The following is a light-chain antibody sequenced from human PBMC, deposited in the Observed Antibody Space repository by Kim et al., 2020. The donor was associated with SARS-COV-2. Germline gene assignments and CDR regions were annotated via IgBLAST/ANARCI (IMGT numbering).Light chain of an antibody. V-gene: IGLV3-19*01. Sequence: ALGKKVRIKCQGDSLRTYYASWYRQKPGQAPVLVIYDENNRPSGIPDRFSASSSGNTASLTITGAQAEDEADYYCNSRDSSGNSYFFGTGTKVTVL. CDR2: DEN. CDR3: NSRDSSGNSYF. CDR1: SLRTYY. J-gene: IGLJ1*01.